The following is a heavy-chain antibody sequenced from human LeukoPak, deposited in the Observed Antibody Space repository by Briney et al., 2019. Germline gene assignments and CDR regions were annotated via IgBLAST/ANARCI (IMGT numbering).Heavy chain of an antibody. V-gene: IGHV3-53*01. Sequence: GGSLRLSCAASGFTVSSNYMSWVRQAPGKELEWVSVIYSGGSTYYADSVKGRFTISRDNSKNTLYLQMNSLRADDTAVYYCAESGLSRFDYWGQGTLVTVSS. CDR3: AESGLSRFDY. J-gene: IGHJ4*02. CDR2: IYSGGST. D-gene: IGHD4/OR15-4a*01. CDR1: GFTVSSNY.